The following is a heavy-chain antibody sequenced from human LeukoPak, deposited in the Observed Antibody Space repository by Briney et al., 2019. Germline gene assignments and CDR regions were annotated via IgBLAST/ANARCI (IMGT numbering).Heavy chain of an antibody. Sequence: GGSLRLSCAASGFTFSSYGMHWVRQAPGKGLEWVSGINDDGGSTYYADSVKGRFTISRDNSRNTLYLQMNSLRADDTAVYYCAKEGHKHGIPYFDCWGQGALVTVSS. J-gene: IGHJ4*02. CDR1: GFTFSSYG. D-gene: IGHD2-8*01. V-gene: IGHV3-23*01. CDR3: AKEGHKHGIPYFDC. CDR2: INDDGGST.